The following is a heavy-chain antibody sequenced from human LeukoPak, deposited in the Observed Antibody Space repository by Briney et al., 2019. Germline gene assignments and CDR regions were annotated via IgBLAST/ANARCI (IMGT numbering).Heavy chain of an antibody. V-gene: IGHV5-51*01. CDR2: IYPGDSDT. CDR3: ASSRFTIVVAPDY. D-gene: IGHD2-21*01. CDR1: GYSFTSYW. J-gene: IGHJ4*02. Sequence: HGESLKISCKGSGYSFTSYWVGWVRQMPGKGLEWMGIIYPGDSDTRYSPSFQGQVTISADKSISTAYLQWSSLKASDTAMYYCASSRFTIVVAPDYWGQGTLVTVSS.